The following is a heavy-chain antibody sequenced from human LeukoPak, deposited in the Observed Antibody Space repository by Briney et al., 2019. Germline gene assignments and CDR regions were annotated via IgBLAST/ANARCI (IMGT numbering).Heavy chain of an antibody. V-gene: IGHV3-33*08. J-gene: IGHJ4*02. CDR2: IWCDGSNK. CDR1: GFTFSSYG. CDR3: ARADLTTVTQLDY. D-gene: IGHD4-17*01. Sequence: GGSLRLSCAASGFTFSSYGMHWVRQAPGKGLEWVAVIWCDGSNKYYADSVKGRFTISRDNSKNTLYLQMNSLRAEDTAVYYCARADLTTVTQLDYWGQGTLVTVSS.